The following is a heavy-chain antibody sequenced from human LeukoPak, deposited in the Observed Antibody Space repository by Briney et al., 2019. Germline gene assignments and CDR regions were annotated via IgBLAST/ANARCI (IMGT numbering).Heavy chain of an antibody. Sequence: GGSLRLSCAASGFTFSNYGMHWVRQAPGKGLEWVAFIRYDGSNKYYADSVKGRFTISRDNSKNTLYLQMNSLRVEDMALYYCAKGLAAPLDLGYLQHWGQGTLVTVSS. D-gene: IGHD6-19*01. CDR3: AKGLAAPLDLGYLQH. CDR2: IRYDGSNK. V-gene: IGHV3-30*02. CDR1: GFTFSNYG. J-gene: IGHJ1*01.